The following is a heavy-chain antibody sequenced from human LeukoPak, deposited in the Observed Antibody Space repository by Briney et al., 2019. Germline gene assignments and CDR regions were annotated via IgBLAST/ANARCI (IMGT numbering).Heavy chain of an antibody. CDR1: GFTFSSYE. CDR3: ARDCSGGSCYGGIDY. D-gene: IGHD2-15*01. Sequence: GGSLRLSCAASGFTFSSYEMNWVRQAPGKGLEWVSYISSSGSTIYYADSVKGRFTIPRDNAKNSLYLQMNSLRAEDTAVYYCARDCSGGSCYGGIDYWGQGTLVTVSS. V-gene: IGHV3-48*03. J-gene: IGHJ4*02. CDR2: ISSSGSTI.